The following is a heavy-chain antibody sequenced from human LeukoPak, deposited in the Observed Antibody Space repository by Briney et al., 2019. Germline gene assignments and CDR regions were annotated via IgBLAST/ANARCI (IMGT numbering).Heavy chain of an antibody. J-gene: IGHJ4*02. V-gene: IGHV3-23*01. D-gene: IGHD5-24*01. CDR1: GFIFSSYA. CDR3: AKERGNGYNYSFDY. CDR2: ISGRGGST. Sequence: GGSLRLSCAASGFIFSSYAMSWARQAPGKGLEWVSGISGRGGSTYYADSVKGRFTISRDKSKNTLYLQMNSLRAEDTAVYYCAKERGNGYNYSFDYWGQGTLVTVSS.